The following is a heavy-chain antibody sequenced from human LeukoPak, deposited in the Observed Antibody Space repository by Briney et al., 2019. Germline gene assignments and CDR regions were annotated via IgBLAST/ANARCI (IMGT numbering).Heavy chain of an antibody. D-gene: IGHD1-26*01. V-gene: IGHV3-21*01. CDR1: GFTFSSYS. CDR3: GRGSGSYYGGY. CDR2: ISSSSSYI. Sequence: GGSLRLSCAASGFTFSSYSMNWVRQAPGKRLEWVSSISSSSSYIYYADSVKGRFTISRDNAKNSLYLQMNSLRAEDTAVYYCGRGSGSYYGGYWGQGTLVTVSS. J-gene: IGHJ4*02.